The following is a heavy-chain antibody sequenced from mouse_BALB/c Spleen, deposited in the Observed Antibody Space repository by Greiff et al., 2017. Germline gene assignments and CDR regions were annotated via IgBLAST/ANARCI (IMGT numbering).Heavy chain of an antibody. D-gene: IGHD2-3*01. CDR1: GYTFTSYW. V-gene: IGHV1-7*01. Sequence: VQLQQSGAELAKPGASVKMSCKASGYTFTSYWMHWVKQRPGQGLEWIGYINPSTGYTEYNQKFKDKATLTADKSSSTAYMQLSSLTSEDSAVYYCAKRVRDGDYWGQGTTLTVSS. CDR2: INPSTGYT. J-gene: IGHJ2*01. CDR3: AKRVRDGDY.